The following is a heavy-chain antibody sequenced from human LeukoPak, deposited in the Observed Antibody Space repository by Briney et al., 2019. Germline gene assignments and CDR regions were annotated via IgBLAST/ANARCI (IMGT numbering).Heavy chain of an antibody. CDR1: GFTFSSYE. J-gene: IGHJ4*02. Sequence: PGGSLRLSCAASGFTFSSYEMNWVRQAPGKGLEWVSYIGVSGSTMYYAESVKGRFTISRDNAKNSLYLQMNSLRAEDTAVYYCARERYCSGTSCPHGDLDYWGQGTLVSVSS. D-gene: IGHD2-15*01. CDR2: IGVSGSTM. CDR3: ARERYCSGTSCPHGDLDY. V-gene: IGHV3-48*03.